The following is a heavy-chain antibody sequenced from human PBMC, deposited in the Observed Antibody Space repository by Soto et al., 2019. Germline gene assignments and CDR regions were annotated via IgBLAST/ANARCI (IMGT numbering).Heavy chain of an antibody. CDR1: GYTFTSYD. D-gene: IGHD1-1*01. CDR2: MNPNSGNT. Sequence: ASVKVSCKASGYTFTSYDINWVRQATGQGLEWMGWMNPNSGNTGYAQKFQGRVTMTRNTSISTAYMELSSLRSEDTAVYYCASRVAAGNDNWFDPWGQGSLVTVSS. V-gene: IGHV1-8*01. CDR3: ASRVAAGNDNWFDP. J-gene: IGHJ5*02.